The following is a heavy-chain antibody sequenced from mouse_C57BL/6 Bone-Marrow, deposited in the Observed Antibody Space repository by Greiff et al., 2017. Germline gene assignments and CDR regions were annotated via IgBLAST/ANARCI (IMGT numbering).Heavy chain of an antibody. D-gene: IGHD3-3*01. J-gene: IGHJ4*01. CDR1: GYTFTSYG. Sequence: QVQLKESGAELARPGASVKLSCKASGYTFTSYGISWVKQRTGQGLEWIGEIYHRSGNTYYNEKFKGKATLTADKSSSTAYMELRSLTSEDSAVYYCARRAWDRYYYAMDYWGQGTSVTVSS. V-gene: IGHV1-81*01. CDR2: IYHRSGNT. CDR3: ARRAWDRYYYAMDY.